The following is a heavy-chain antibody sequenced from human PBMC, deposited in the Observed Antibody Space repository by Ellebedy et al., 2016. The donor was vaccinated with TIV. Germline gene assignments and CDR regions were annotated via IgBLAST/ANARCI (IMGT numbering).Heavy chain of an antibody. CDR1: RFVFNNFS. J-gene: IGHJ4*02. CDR3: AKEDGGHSQVDY. Sequence: GGSLRLXCVASRFVFNNFSMHWVRQTPAKGLEWVAVISKDGGAKHYVDSMRDRFTISRDNSVNTVYLQMDSLTPEDTAVYYCAKEDGGHSQVDYWGQGTPVIIAS. D-gene: IGHD4-23*01. V-gene: IGHV3-30*18. CDR2: ISKDGGAK.